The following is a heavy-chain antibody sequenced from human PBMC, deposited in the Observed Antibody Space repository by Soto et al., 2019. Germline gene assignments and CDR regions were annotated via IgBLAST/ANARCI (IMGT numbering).Heavy chain of an antibody. CDR3: ARALSLASKYSGYPVPVNAFDI. CDR1: GFTFSSYS. Sequence: GGSLRLSCAASGFTFSSYSMNWVRQAPGKGLEWVSSISSSSSYIYYADSVKGRFTISRDNAKNSLYLQMNSLRAEDTAVYYCARALSLASKYSGYPVPVNAFDIWGQGTMVTVSS. D-gene: IGHD5-12*01. CDR2: ISSSSSYI. J-gene: IGHJ3*02. V-gene: IGHV3-21*01.